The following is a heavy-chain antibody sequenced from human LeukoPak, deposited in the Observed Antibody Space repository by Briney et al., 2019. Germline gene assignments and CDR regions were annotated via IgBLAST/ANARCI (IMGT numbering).Heavy chain of an antibody. CDR1: GYTFTDYY. V-gene: IGHV1-2*06. Sequence: ASVKVSCKASGYTFTDYYMHWVRQAPGQGLEWMGRINPNSGGTNYAQKFQARVTMTRDTSISTAYMELSRLRSDDTAVYYCASSTIAVAGLAHDYWGQGTLVTVSS. CDR2: INPNSGGT. CDR3: ASSTIAVAGLAHDY. D-gene: IGHD6-19*01. J-gene: IGHJ4*02.